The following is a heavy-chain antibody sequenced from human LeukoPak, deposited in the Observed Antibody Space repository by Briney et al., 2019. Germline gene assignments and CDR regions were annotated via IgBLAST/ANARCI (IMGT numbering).Heavy chain of an antibody. J-gene: IGHJ4*02. CDR2: ISAYNGNT. Sequence: ASVKVSCKASGYTFTSYSISWVRQAPGQGLEWMGWISAYNGNTNYAQKLQGRVTMTTDTSTSTAYMELRSLRSDDTAVYYCARDYDFWSGYYELVYWGQGTLVTVSS. CDR1: GYTFTSYS. D-gene: IGHD3-3*01. CDR3: ARDYDFWSGYYELVY. V-gene: IGHV1-18*01.